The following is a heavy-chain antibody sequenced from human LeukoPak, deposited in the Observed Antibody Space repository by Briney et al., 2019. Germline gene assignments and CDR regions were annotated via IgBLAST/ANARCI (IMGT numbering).Heavy chain of an antibody. CDR2: IYHSGST. CDR3: ARDTDVVPPGWFDP. V-gene: IGHV4-30-2*01. Sequence: SETLSLTCTVSGGSISSGGYYWSWIRQPPGKGLEWIGYIYHSGSTYYNPSLKSRVTISVDRSKNQFSLKLSSVTAADTAVYSCARDTDVVPPGWFDPWGQGTLVTVSS. J-gene: IGHJ5*02. CDR1: GGSISSGGYY. D-gene: IGHD2-2*01.